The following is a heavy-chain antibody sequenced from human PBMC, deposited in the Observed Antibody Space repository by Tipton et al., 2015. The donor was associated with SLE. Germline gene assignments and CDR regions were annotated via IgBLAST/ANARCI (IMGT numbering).Heavy chain of an antibody. Sequence: LRLSCTVSGGSISSSIDFGGWIRQPPGKGLEWIGSISHSGSTYYSPSLKSRVTISKDTPKKQFSLRLNSVTAADTAVYFCGRVQGDFWSDDALYYMDVWGNGTTVTVSS. J-gene: IGHJ6*03. CDR1: GGSISSSIDF. CDR2: ISHSGST. D-gene: IGHD3-3*01. CDR3: GRVQGDFWSDDALYYMDV. V-gene: IGHV4-39*07.